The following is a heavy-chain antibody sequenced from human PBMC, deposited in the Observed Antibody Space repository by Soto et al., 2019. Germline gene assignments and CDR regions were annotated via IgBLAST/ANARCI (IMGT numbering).Heavy chain of an antibody. D-gene: IGHD3-9*01. CDR2: IFWDDDK. Sequence: QITLKESGPTLVKPTQTLTLTCTFSGFSLSTSGVGVGWIRQPPGKALEWLALIFWDDDKGYSPSLKSRLTSTKGTSKNQVVLTMPNMDPVDTATYYCAHSPPYDILTGSLNYFDSGGKGTLVTVSS. V-gene: IGHV2-5*02. CDR3: AHSPPYDILTGSLNYFDS. J-gene: IGHJ4*02. CDR1: GFSLSTSGVG.